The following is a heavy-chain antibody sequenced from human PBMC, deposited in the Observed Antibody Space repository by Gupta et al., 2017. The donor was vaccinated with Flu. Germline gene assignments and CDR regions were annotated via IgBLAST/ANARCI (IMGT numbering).Heavy chain of an antibody. V-gene: IGHV1-2*06. J-gene: IGHJ4*02. CDR2: NNPNSGGT. Sequence: YGIHWVRQAPGQGLEWMGRNNPNSGGTKYALKFQGRVTMTSDTSISTAYMELSSLRSDDTAIYYCARVGYCSTTSCYEPFDSWGLGTLPTVSS. CDR1: YG. CDR3: ARVGYCSTTSCYEPFDS. D-gene: IGHD2-2*01.